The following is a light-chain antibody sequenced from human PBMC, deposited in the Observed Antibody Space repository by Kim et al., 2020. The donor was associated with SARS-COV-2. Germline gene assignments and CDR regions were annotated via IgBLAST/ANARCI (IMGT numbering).Light chain of an antibody. CDR3: NSRDSNDNVV. J-gene: IGLJ2*01. Sequence: SSELTQDPAVSVALGQTVRITCQGDSLRSYYATWYQQKPGQAPIVVIYGKNNRPSGIPDRFSGSSSGNTASLTITGTRAGDEADYYCNSRDSNDNVVFGGGTKLTVL. CDR1: SLRSYY. CDR2: GKN. V-gene: IGLV3-19*01.